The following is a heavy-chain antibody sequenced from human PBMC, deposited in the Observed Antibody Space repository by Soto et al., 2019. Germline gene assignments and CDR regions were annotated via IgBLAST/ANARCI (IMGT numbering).Heavy chain of an antibody. V-gene: IGHV3-23*01. CDR2: IIGTDGST. J-gene: IGHJ4*02. CDR1: GFTFSTFD. CDR3: ARGDGDYYDGNGYLGRH. D-gene: IGHD3-22*01. Sequence: GGSLRLSCAASGFTFSTFDMSWVRQAPGKGLEWVSVIIGTDGSTYYADSVKGRFTISRDNSKNTVYLQMNSLRAEDTAVYYCARGDGDYYDGNGYLGRHWGQGTLVTVSS.